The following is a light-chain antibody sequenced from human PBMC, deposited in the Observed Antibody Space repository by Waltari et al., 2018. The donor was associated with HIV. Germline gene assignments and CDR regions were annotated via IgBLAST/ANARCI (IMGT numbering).Light chain of an antibody. V-gene: IGKV2-28*01. J-gene: IGKJ3*01. CDR1: QSLLHSNGYNY. CDR3: MPARPPRFT. Sequence: DIVMTQSPLSLSVTPGQPASISCRSSQSLLHSNGYNYLDWYLQKPGQSPQLLIYLGSTRASMVPDRFIGSRSGTDFTLKISRVEAEEVAVYDCMPARPPRFTCAPGTKVDIK. CDR2: LGS.